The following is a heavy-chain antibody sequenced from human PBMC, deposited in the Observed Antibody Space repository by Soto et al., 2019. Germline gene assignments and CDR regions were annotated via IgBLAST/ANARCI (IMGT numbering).Heavy chain of an antibody. CDR2: IIPIFGTA. CDR1: GGTFSSYA. D-gene: IGHD5-12*01. J-gene: IGHJ5*02. CDR3: ARDPVEMATITDWFDP. Sequence: QVQLVQSGAEVKKPGSSVKVSYKASGGTFSSYAISWVRQAPGQGLEWMGGIIPIFGTANYAQKFQGRVTITADESTSTAYMELSSLRSEDTAVYYCARDPVEMATITDWFDPWGQGTLVTVSS. V-gene: IGHV1-69*01.